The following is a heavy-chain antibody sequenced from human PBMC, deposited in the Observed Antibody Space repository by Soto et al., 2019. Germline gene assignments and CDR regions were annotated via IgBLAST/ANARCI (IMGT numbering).Heavy chain of an antibody. Sequence: ASVKVSCKASGGTFSSYTISWVRQAPGQGLEWMGRIIPILGIANYAQKFQGRVTITADKSTSTAYMELSSLRSEDTAVYYFAMVPYLLTGYYYFDYWGQGTLVTVSS. D-gene: IGHD3-9*01. J-gene: IGHJ4*02. CDR1: GGTFSSYT. CDR3: AMVPYLLTGYYYFDY. CDR2: IIPILGIA. V-gene: IGHV1-69*02.